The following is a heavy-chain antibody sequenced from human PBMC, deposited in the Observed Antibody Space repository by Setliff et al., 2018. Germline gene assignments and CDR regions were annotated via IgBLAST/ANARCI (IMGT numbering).Heavy chain of an antibody. CDR1: GGSISSRSYY. CDR2: IYHNGNT. Sequence: PSETLSLTCTVSGGSISSRSYYWGWIRQPPGKGLEWIGSIYHNGNTNFNPSPKSRVTMSVDTSKNQFALVLESVTAADTAVYFCARDRSAYSYGLDVWGQGTTVTVSS. V-gene: IGHV4-39*06. CDR3: ARDRSAYSYGLDV. J-gene: IGHJ6*01.